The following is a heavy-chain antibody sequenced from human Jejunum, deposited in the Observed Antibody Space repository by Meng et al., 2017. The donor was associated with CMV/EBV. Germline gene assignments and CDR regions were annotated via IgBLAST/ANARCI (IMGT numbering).Heavy chain of an antibody. CDR1: GVSVSSGSSY. Sequence: SGVSVSSGSSYWSWIRQPPGKGLEWIGYIYYSGSTNYNPSLKSRVTISVDTSKNQFSLKLSSVTAADTAVYYCARVRGYGDYGGIDYWGQGTLVTVSS. CDR3: ARVRGYGDYGGIDY. V-gene: IGHV4-61*01. D-gene: IGHD4-17*01. CDR2: IYYSGST. J-gene: IGHJ4*02.